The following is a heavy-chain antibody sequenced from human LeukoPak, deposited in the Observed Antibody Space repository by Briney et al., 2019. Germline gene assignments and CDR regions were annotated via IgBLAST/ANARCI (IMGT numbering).Heavy chain of an antibody. D-gene: IGHD1-26*01. CDR1: GGTFSSYA. Sequence: SVNVSCKASGGTFSSYAISWVRQAPGQGLEWMGGIIPIFGTANYAQKFQGRLSMTTDTSTNTASMELRSLRSDDTAIYYCARVRYSGSFYDWGQGTLVTVSS. CDR2: IIPIFGTA. V-gene: IGHV1-69*05. CDR3: ARVRYSGSFYD. J-gene: IGHJ4*02.